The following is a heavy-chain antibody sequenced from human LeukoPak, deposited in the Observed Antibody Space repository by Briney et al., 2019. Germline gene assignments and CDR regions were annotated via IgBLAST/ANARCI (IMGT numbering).Heavy chain of an antibody. V-gene: IGHV1-3*01. J-gene: IGHJ4*02. Sequence: ASLKVSCKASGYTFTSYAMHWVRQAPGQRLEWMGWINAGNGNTKYLQKFQGRVTITRDTSASTAYMELSSLRSEDTAVYYCAVLGGLDYWGQGTLVTVSS. CDR3: AVLGGLDY. CDR2: INAGNGNT. CDR1: GYTFTSYA. D-gene: IGHD2-8*02.